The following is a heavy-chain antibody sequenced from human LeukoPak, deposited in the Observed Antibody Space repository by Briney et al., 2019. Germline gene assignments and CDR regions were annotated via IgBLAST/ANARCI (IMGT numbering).Heavy chain of an antibody. CDR1: SDPISGYY. D-gene: IGHD3-10*01. CDR2: IYYTGNT. V-gene: IGHV4-59*08. CDR3: ARAEGDPYGSGSYGY. Sequence: SETLSLTCTVSSDPISGYYWSWIRQPPGKGLEWIGYIYYTGNTNYNPALKSRITMSLDTSKNQFPLEVNSVTAADTAVYYCARAEGDPYGSGSYGYWGQGTLVTVSS. J-gene: IGHJ4*02.